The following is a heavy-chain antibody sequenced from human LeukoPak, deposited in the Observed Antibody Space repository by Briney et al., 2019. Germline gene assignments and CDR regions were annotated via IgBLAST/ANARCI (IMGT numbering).Heavy chain of an antibody. Sequence: SETLSLTCNISGVPITDYYWSWIRLAPRRGLEWIGYMYYSGDSNSDPSLEGRVTMSADTSTNQFSLRLTSVTAADTAIYYCARELPSTGNWFDPWGQGILVTVSS. J-gene: IGHJ5*02. D-gene: IGHD1-14*01. CDR3: ARELPSTGNWFDP. CDR1: GVPITDYY. V-gene: IGHV4-59*01. CDR2: MYYSGDS.